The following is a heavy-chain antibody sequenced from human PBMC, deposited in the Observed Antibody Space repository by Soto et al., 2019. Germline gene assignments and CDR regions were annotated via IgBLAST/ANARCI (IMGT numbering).Heavy chain of an antibody. D-gene: IGHD2-8*01. CDR3: ARGDSTDCSNGVCSFFYNHDMDV. V-gene: IGHV1-2*04. CDR2: INPNSGGT. Sequence: GASVKVSCKASGYIFTGYDLNWVRQAPGQGLEWMGWINPNSGGTSTAQKFQGWVTMTTDTSISTASMELTRLTSDDTAIYYCARGDSTDCSNGVCSFFYNHDMDVWGQGTTVTVSS. J-gene: IGHJ6*02. CDR1: GYIFTGYD.